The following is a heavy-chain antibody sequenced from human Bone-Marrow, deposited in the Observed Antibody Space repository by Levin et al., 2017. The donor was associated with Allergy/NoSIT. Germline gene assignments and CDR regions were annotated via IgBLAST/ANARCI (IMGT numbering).Heavy chain of an antibody. CDR1: GFALNSTGMR. CDR3: ARMIRATNHFDP. Sequence: SGPTLVKPTQTLTLTCTFSGFALNSTGMRVTWIRQPPGKALEWLARIDWDDDKFYSPSLKTRLTISKDTSINQVVLTLTNLDPVDTATYYCARMIRATNHFDPWGQGTLVTVSS. D-gene: IGHD1-14*01. V-gene: IGHV2-70*04. J-gene: IGHJ5*02. CDR2: IDWDDDK.